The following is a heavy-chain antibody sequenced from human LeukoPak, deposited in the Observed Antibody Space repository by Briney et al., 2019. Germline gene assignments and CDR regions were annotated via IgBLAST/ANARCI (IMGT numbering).Heavy chain of an antibody. CDR3: ARDGRRNCSTLNCYIFSN. CDR1: GFTFSSFG. D-gene: IGHD2-2*01. J-gene: IGHJ4*02. CDR2: IRYDGNNI. Sequence: GGSLRLSCAASGFTFSSFGIHWVRHAPGKGLEWVTFIRYDGNNINYADSVKGRFTISRDNSNNTVHLQMNSLRGEDTAVYYCARDGRRNCSTLNCYIFSNWGQGTLVTVSS. V-gene: IGHV3-30*02.